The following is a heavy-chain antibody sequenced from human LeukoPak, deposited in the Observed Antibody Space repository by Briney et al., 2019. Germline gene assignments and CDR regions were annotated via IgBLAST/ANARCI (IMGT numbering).Heavy chain of an antibody. CDR2: INHSGST. Sequence: SETLSLTCAVYGGSFSGYYWSWIRQPPGKGLEWIGEINHSGSTNYNPSLKSRVTISVDTSKNQFSLKLSPVTAADTAVYYCARGGIVGAHFDYWGQGTLVTVSS. V-gene: IGHV4-34*01. CDR1: GGSFSGYY. D-gene: IGHD1-26*01. CDR3: ARGGIVGAHFDY. J-gene: IGHJ4*02.